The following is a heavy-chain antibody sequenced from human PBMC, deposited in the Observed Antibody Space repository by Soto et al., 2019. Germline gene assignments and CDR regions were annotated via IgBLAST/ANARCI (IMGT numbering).Heavy chain of an antibody. V-gene: IGHV1-18*01. CDR3: ARVIGQPRGTMVRGVISHDAFDI. CDR1: GYTFTSYG. Sequence: ASVKVSCKASGYTFTSYGISWVRQAPGQGLEWMGWISAYNGNTNYAQKLQGRVTMTTDTSTSTAYMELRSLRSDDTAVYYCARVIGQPRGTMVRGVISHDAFDIWGQGTMVTVSS. D-gene: IGHD3-10*01. J-gene: IGHJ3*02. CDR2: ISAYNGNT.